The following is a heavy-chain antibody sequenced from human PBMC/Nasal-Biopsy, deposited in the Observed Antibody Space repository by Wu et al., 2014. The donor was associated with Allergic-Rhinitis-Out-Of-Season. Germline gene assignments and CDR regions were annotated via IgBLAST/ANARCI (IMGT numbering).Heavy chain of an antibody. V-gene: IGHV4-39*01. CDR1: GVSVSSSSYF. J-gene: IGHJ4*02. CDR2: IYYSGST. Sequence: TLSLTCTVSGVSVSSSSYFWGWIRQPPGKGLEWIGNIYYSGSTHYNPSLKSRATMSVDTSRNQFSLNLNSVTAADTAVYYCARHANSYFMSHIVRWGQGTLVIVSS. D-gene: IGHD3-10*01. CDR3: ARHANSYFMSHIVR.